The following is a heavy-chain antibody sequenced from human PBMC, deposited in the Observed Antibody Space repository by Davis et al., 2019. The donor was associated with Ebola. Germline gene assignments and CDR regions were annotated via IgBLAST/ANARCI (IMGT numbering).Heavy chain of an antibody. CDR3: AREGGRYYDSSGYVFDS. CDR2: INPITGGT. J-gene: IGHJ3*02. V-gene: IGHV1-46*01. Sequence: SVNVSCKASGYRFTSYYMHWVRQAPGQGLEWMGIINPITGGTSYAQNFQVRVNMTRDTSTSTVYMELSSLRSEETAVYYCAREGGRYYDSSGYVFDSWGQGTMVKVSS. CDR1: GYRFTSYY. D-gene: IGHD3-22*01.